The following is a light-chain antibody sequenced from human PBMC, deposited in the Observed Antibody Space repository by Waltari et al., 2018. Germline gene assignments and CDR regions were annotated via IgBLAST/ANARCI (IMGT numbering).Light chain of an antibody. CDR1: ALSTKY. V-gene: IGLV3-10*01. CDR2: GDS. J-gene: IGLJ2*01. CDR3: LSPDSSGTYVV. Sequence: SYELTQPPSVSVSPGQTASITCSGHALSTKYAYWYHQKSGQAPVLVIFGDSKRPSGIPERISGSSSGTMATLTLSGAQLEDEGDYYCLSPDSSGTYVVFGGGTKLTVL.